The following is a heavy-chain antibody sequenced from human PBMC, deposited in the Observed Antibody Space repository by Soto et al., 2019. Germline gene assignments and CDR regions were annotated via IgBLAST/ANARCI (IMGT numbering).Heavy chain of an antibody. CDR1: GRTFSSYA. J-gene: IGHJ4*02. CDR3: ASIVVVTAIPYYFDY. V-gene: IGHV1-69*13. Sequence: GASVKVSCKASGRTFSSYAISCVRQAPGQGLEWMGGIIPIFGTANYAQKFQGRVTITADESTSTAYMELSSLRSEDTAVYYCASIVVVTAIPYYFDYWGQGTLVTVSS. D-gene: IGHD2-21*02. CDR2: IIPIFGTA.